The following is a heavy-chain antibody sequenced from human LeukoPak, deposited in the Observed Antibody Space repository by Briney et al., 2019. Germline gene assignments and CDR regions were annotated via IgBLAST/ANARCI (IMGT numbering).Heavy chain of an antibody. CDR3: ARDPYSSSPYFDY. D-gene: IGHD6-6*01. CDR2: IYYSGST. J-gene: IGHJ4*02. CDR1: GFTFSSYS. Sequence: GSLRLSCAASGFTFSSYSMNWVRQAPGKGLEWIGSIYYSGSTYYNPSLKSRVTISVDTSKNQFSLKLSSVTAADTAVYYCARDPYSSSPYFDYWGQGTLVTVSS. V-gene: IGHV4-39*07.